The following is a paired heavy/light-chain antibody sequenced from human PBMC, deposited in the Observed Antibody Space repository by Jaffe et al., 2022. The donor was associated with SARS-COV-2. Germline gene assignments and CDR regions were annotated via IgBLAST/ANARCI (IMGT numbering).Light chain of an antibody. CDR2: TAS. V-gene: IGKV1-39*01. CDR3: QQSYNTPRT. J-gene: IGKJ1*01. Sequence: DIQMTQSPSSLSASVGDRVTITCRASQSISSYLNWYQQKSGKAPNLLIYTASSLQSGVPSRFSGSGSGTDFTLTISSLQPEDFATYYCQQSYNTPRTFGQGTKVEIK. CDR1: QSISSY.
Heavy chain of an antibody. D-gene: IGHD3-10*01. CDR3: ARSTRGAWYYD. Sequence: QVQLQQWGAGLLKPSETLSLTCAVYGGSFIGYYWSWIRQPPGKGLEWIGEIHHGGSTNYNPSLKSRVTISIDTSKNQFSLRLSSVTAADTSMYYCARSTRGAWYYDWGQGTLVTVSS. CDR1: GGSFIGYY. CDR2: IHHGGST. V-gene: IGHV4-34*01. J-gene: IGHJ4*02.